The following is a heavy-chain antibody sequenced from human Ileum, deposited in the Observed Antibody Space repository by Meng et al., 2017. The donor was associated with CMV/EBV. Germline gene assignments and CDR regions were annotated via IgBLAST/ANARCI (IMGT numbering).Heavy chain of an antibody. Sequence: GGSLRLSCAASGFSFIGYTMNWVRQAPGKGLEWVSCISSSSDHIYYADSVKGRFTISRDNVKKTVYLQMNSLRAEDSAVYYCAKEGVGRGDPFDYWGQGTLVTVSS. CDR3: AKEGVGRGDPFDY. V-gene: IGHV3-21*01. D-gene: IGHD3-3*01. CDR2: ISSSSDHI. CDR1: GFSFIGYT. J-gene: IGHJ4*02.